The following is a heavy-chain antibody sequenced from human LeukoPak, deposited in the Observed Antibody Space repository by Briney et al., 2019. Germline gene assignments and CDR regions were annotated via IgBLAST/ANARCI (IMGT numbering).Heavy chain of an antibody. D-gene: IGHD3-22*01. CDR2: IRDSATT. J-gene: IGHJ4*02. Sequence: PGGSLRLSCAASGFTFSSYSMNWVRQAPGRGLEWLSYIRDSATTYYADSVKGRFTISRDNAKNSLYLQMNSLRDEDTAVYYCARDGYYYDSSGYLDYWGQGTLVTVSS. V-gene: IGHV3-48*02. CDR1: GFTFSSYS. CDR3: ARDGYYYDSSGYLDY.